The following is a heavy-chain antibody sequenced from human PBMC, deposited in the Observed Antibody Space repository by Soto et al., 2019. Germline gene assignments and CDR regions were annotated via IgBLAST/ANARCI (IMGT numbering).Heavy chain of an antibody. CDR3: AKQYVLRFLEWSPTGDWFDP. V-gene: IGHV6-1*01. Sequence: QALSLPCAISGDSVSSNSAACNLIRQSPSRGLEWLGRTYYRSKWYNDYAVSVKSRITINPDTSKNQFSLQLNSVTPEDTAVYYCAKQYVLRFLEWSPTGDWFDPWGQGTLVTVSS. J-gene: IGHJ5*02. D-gene: IGHD3-3*01. CDR2: TYYRSKWYN. CDR1: GDSVSSNSAA.